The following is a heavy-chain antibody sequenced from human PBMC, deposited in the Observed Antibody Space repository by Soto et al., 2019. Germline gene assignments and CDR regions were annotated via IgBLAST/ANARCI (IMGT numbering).Heavy chain of an antibody. J-gene: IGHJ4*02. Sequence: EVQLVESGGGLVKPGGSLRLSCAASGFTFSNAWMSWVRQAPGKGLEWVARIKSKTDGGTTDYAAPVKGRFTISRDDSKNTLYLKMNSLKSEDTAVYYCITVYLRREVNWGQGTQVTVSS. V-gene: IGHV3-15*01. CDR2: IKSKTDGGTT. CDR3: ITVYLRREVN. CDR1: GFTFSNAW. D-gene: IGHD1-26*01.